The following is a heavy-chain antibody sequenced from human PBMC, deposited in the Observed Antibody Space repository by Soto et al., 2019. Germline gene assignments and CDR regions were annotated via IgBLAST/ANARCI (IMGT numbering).Heavy chain of an antibody. J-gene: IGHJ3*02. CDR1: GYTFTSFG. V-gene: IGHV1-18*01. CDR3: ARVGGFNTFDI. CDR2: ISAYNGNT. D-gene: IGHD5-12*01. Sequence: GASVKVSCKASGYTFTSFGIYWVRQAPGERLEWMGWISAYNGNTHYAQQFQGRVTMTTDTSTSTDYMELRGLITDDTAVYYCARVGGFNTFDIWGQGTMVTVSS.